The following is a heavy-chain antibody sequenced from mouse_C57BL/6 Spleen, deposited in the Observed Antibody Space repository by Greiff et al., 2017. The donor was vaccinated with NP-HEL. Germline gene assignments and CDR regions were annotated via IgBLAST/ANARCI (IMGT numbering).Heavy chain of an antibody. CDR1: GYTFTDYY. CDR2: IYPNNGGN. D-gene: IGHD1-1*01. Sequence: EVQLQQSGPELVKPGASVKMSCKASGYTFTDYYMCWVKQSNGKSLEWIGYIYPNNGGNGYNQKFKGKATLTVDKSSSTAYMELRSLTAEDSAVYYCARCYYGRRRGNYFSYWGKGTTLTVAT. CDR3: ARCYYGRRRGNYFSY. V-gene: IGHV1-34*01. J-gene: IGHJ2*01.